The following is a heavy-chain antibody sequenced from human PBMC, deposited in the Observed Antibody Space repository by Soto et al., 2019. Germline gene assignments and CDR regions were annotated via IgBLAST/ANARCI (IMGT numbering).Heavy chain of an antibody. CDR1: GDCIRSSSY. V-gene: IGHV4-39*01. Sequence: QLQLQESGPGLVKPSETLSLTCTVSGDCIRSSSYWGWIRQPPGKGLEWIGSIYSTGNTYYNPSLNSQVTISVDTSKNQFSLNVISVTAADTAVYYCRRSSRYSTDVWGQGTTVTVSS. D-gene: IGHD6-13*01. J-gene: IGHJ6*02. CDR2: IYSTGNT. CDR3: RRSSRYSTDV.